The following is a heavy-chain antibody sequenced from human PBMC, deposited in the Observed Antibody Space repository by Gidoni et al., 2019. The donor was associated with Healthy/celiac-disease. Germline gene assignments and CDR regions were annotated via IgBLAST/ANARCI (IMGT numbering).Heavy chain of an antibody. CDR1: GGSFSGYY. Sequence: QVQLQQWGAGLLKPSETLSLTCAVYGGSFSGYYWSWSRQPPGKGLEWIGEINHSGSTNYKPSLKSRVTISVDTSKNQFSLKLSSVTAADTAVYYCARGPATSGYYYGDAFDIWGQGTMVTVSS. V-gene: IGHV4-34*01. CDR2: INHSGST. CDR3: ARGPATSGYYYGDAFDI. D-gene: IGHD3-22*01. J-gene: IGHJ3*02.